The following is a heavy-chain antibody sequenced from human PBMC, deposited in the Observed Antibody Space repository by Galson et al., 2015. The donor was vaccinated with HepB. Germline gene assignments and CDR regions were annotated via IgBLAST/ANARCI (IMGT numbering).Heavy chain of an antibody. CDR3: ARAGGFGMGYYYYGMDV. CDR1: GFTVSSNY. J-gene: IGHJ6*02. D-gene: IGHD3-10*01. V-gene: IGHV3-66*01. Sequence: SLRLSCAASGFTVSSNYMSWVRQAPGKGLEWVSVIYSGGSTYYADSVKGRFTISRDNSKNTLYLQMNSLRAEDTAVYYCARAGGFGMGYYYYGMDVWGQGTTVTVSS. CDR2: IYSGGST.